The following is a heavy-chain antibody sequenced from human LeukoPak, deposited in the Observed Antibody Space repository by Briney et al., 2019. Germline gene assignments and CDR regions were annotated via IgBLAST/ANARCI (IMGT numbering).Heavy chain of an antibody. CDR1: GFTFSDYA. CDR2: ITSGGSFI. CDR3: ANRAVSGAGALDY. D-gene: IGHD6-19*01. V-gene: IGHV3-23*05. Sequence: GGSLRLSCAASGFTFSDYAMTWVRQAPGKGLEWVSTITSGGSFIYYADSVKGRFTISRGNSKNTLYLQMNSLRAEDTAVYYCANRAVSGAGALDYWGQGTLVTVSS. J-gene: IGHJ4*02.